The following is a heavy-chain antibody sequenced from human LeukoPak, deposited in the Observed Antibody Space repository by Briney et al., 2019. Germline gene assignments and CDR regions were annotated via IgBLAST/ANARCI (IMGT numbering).Heavy chain of an antibody. CDR1: GGSISTYY. V-gene: IGHV4-59*08. CDR2: IYYSGST. CDR3: TRTDSASSIDY. Sequence: SETLSLTCTVSGGSISTYYWSWIRQPPGKGLEWIGYIYYSGSTNYNPSLKSRVTISVDTSKNQFSLKLSSVTAADTAVYYCTRTDSASSIDYWGQGTLATVSA. D-gene: IGHD1-26*01. J-gene: IGHJ4*02.